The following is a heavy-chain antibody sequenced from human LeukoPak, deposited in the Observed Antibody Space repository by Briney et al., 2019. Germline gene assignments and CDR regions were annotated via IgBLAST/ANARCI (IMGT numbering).Heavy chain of an antibody. CDR3: AMNWNVPPRDY. Sequence: GGSLRLSCAASGFTFSSYEMNWVRQASGKGLEWVASINQDGSGKNYVDSVKGRFTVSGDNAKKYLQMNSLRAEDTAVYYCAMNWNVPPRDYWGQGTLVTVSS. J-gene: IGHJ4*02. CDR1: GFTFSSYE. CDR2: INQDGSGK. V-gene: IGHV3-7*01. D-gene: IGHD1-1*01.